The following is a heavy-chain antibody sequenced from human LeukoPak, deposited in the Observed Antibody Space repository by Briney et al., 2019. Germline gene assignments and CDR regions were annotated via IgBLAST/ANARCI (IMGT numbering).Heavy chain of an antibody. CDR2: ISSSGGTT. J-gene: IGHJ4*02. Sequence: GGSLRLSCAASGFTFSTYAVNWVRQAPGKGLEWVSAISSSGGTTYYADSVKGRFSISRDNSKNTLYLRMNSLRAEDTAIYYGAKDRNASPTNFDSWGQGTLVTVSA. V-gene: IGHV3-23*01. CDR3: AKDRNASPTNFDS. CDR1: GFTFSTYA. D-gene: IGHD5-24*01.